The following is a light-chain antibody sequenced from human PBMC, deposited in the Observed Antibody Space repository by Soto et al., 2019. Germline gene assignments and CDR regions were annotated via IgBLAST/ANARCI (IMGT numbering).Light chain of an antibody. CDR3: QSYDSSPSWV. CDR2: GNT. J-gene: IGLJ3*02. V-gene: IGLV1-40*01. Sequence: QSVLTQPPLVSGAPGQRVTISCTGSSSNIGAGYDVHWYQQLPGTAPKLLIYGNTIRPSGVPDRFSGSKSGTSASLAITGLQAEDEADYYCQSYDSSPSWVFGGGTKVTVL. CDR1: SSNIGAGYD.